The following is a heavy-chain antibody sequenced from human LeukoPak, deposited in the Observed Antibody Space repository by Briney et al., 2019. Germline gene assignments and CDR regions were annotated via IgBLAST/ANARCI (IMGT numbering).Heavy chain of an antibody. CDR1: GGSISSYY. J-gene: IGHJ4*02. CDR3: ASLGGSGSSV. CDR2: IYYSGST. V-gene: IGHV4-59*01. Sequence: SETLSLTCTVSGGSISSYYRSWIRQPPGKGLEWLGNIYYSGSTNYNPPLKSRVTISVDTSKNQFSLKLSSVTAADTAVYYCASLGGSGSSVWGQGTLVTVSS. D-gene: IGHD3-10*01.